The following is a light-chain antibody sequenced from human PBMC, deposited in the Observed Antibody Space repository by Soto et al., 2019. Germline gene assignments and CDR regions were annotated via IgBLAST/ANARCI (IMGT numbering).Light chain of an antibody. CDR1: QRVSSSD. CDR3: QQSGRSSWT. Sequence: EIVLTQSPGTLSLSPGERATLSCRASQRVSSSDLAWYQQKPGQAPRLLIFAASSRATGIPDRFSGSGSGTDFTLTIRRLEPDDFAVYYCQQSGRSSWTFGQGTKVEMK. CDR2: AAS. V-gene: IGKV3-20*01. J-gene: IGKJ1*01.